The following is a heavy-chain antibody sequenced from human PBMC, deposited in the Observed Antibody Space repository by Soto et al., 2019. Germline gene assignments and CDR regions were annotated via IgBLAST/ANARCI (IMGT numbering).Heavy chain of an antibody. CDR3: GKDPGYSGHDWRCNS. V-gene: IGHV3-74*01. J-gene: IGHJ4*02. CDR1: GFTLSNYR. D-gene: IGHD5-12*01. CDR2: IYSAGSTT. Sequence: VQLMESGGGLVQPGGSLRLSCTASGFTLSNYRMQWVGQAPGKGLVWVLRIYSAGSTTNYADSVKGRITISKDNAKNTMYLQMNSLRAEDTATYYCGKDPGYSGHDWRCNSWAQGVRVTVSS.